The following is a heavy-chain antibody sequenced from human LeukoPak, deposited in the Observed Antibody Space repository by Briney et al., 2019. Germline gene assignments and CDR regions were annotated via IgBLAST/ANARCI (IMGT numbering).Heavy chain of an antibody. D-gene: IGHD1-26*01. CDR1: GFTFSSYA. CDR3: AKDMSYSGSYSVY. CDR2: ISGSGGST. J-gene: IGHJ4*02. Sequence: GGSLRLSCAASGFTFSSYAMSWVRQAPGKGLEWVSAISGSGGSTYYADSVKGRFTIFRDNSKNTLYLQMNSLRAEDTAVYYCAKDMSYSGSYSVYWGQGTLVTVSS. V-gene: IGHV3-23*01.